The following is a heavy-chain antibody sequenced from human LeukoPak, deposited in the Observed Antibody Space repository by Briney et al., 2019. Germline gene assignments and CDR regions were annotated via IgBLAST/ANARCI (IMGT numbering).Heavy chain of an antibody. CDR1: GYTFTSYG. Sequence: ASVKVSCKASGYTFTSYGISWVRQAPGQGLEWMGWISAYNSNTYYAQNLKDRVTMTTDTSTSTTYMELRSLRSDDTAVYYCARDGYNSRDAFYIWGQGTMVTVSS. CDR2: ISAYNSNT. CDR3: ARDGYNSRDAFYI. V-gene: IGHV1-18*01. J-gene: IGHJ3*02. D-gene: IGHD5-24*01.